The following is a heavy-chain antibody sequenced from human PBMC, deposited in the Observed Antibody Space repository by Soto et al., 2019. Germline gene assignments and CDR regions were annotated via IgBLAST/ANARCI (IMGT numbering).Heavy chain of an antibody. CDR3: ARHRGPTTSENWFDP. V-gene: IGHV1-18*01. CDR1: GYTFFTYD. J-gene: IGHJ5*02. D-gene: IGHD5-12*01. CDR2: ISTYSGDT. Sequence: GAAVKGSCTASGYTFFTYDIRSVRHAPGQGLEWMGWISTYSGDTKYAQKFQGRVTMTTDTSTTTAYLELRSLRSDDTAVYYCARHRGPTTSENWFDPWGQGTLVTVSS.